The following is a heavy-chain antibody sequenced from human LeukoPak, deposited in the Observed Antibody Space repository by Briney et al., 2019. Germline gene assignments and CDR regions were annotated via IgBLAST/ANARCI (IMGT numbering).Heavy chain of an antibody. Sequence: GGSPRLSCAASGFTFSSYAMHWVRQAPGKGLEWVAVISYDGSNKYYADSVKGRFTISRDNSKNTLYLQMNSLRAEDTAVYYCAREEWIQLWSPDYWGQGTLVTVSS. CDR3: AREEWIQLWSPDY. CDR2: ISYDGSNK. V-gene: IGHV3-30-3*01. CDR1: GFTFSSYA. D-gene: IGHD5-18*01. J-gene: IGHJ4*02.